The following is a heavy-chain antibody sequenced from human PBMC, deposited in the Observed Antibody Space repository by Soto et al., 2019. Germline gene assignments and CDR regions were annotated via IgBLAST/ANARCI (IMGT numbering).Heavy chain of an antibody. J-gene: IGHJ5*02. D-gene: IGHD6-13*01. CDR3: ARVRFRALVLPGKKTNWFDP. V-gene: IGHV1-18*01. Sequence: ASVKVSCKASGYTFTSYGISWVRQAPGQGLEWMGWISAYNGNTNYAQKLQGRVTMTTDTSTSTAYMELWSLRSDDTAVYYCARVRFRALVLPGKKTNWFDPWGQGTLVTVSS. CDR1: GYTFTSYG. CDR2: ISAYNGNT.